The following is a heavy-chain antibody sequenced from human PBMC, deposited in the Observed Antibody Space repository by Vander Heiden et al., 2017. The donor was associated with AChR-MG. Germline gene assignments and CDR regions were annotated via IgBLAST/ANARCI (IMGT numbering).Heavy chain of an antibody. CDR1: GGSISSSSYY. CDR3: ASHHYGDYGRNSDY. CDR2: IYYSGST. J-gene: IGHJ4*02. D-gene: IGHD4-17*01. Sequence: QLQLQESGPGLVKPSETLSLTCTVSGGSISSSSYYWGWIRQPPGKGLEWIGSIYYSGSTYYNPSLKSRVTISVDTSKNQFSLKLSSVTAADTAVYYCASHHYGDYGRNSDYWGQGTLVTVSS. V-gene: IGHV4-39*01.